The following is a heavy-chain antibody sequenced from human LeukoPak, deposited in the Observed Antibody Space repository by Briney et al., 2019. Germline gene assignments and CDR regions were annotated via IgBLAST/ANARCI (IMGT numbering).Heavy chain of an antibody. D-gene: IGHD5-12*01. J-gene: IGHJ4*02. Sequence: GGSLRLSCAASGFTFSSYAMHWVRQAPGKGLEWVAVISYDGSNKYYADSVKGRFTISRDNSKNTLYLQMNSLRAEDTAVYYCAKAGYSGYDSMGFDYWGQGTLVTVSS. CDR2: ISYDGSNK. CDR1: GFTFSSYA. V-gene: IGHV3-30-3*01. CDR3: AKAGYSGYDSMGFDY.